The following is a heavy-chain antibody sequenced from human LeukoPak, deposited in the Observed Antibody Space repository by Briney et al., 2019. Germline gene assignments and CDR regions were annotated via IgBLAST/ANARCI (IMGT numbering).Heavy chain of an antibody. CDR1: GGSFSGYF. V-gene: IGHV4-34*01. J-gene: IGHJ4*02. Sequence: NPSETLSLTCAVYGGSFSGYFRSWIRQPPGKGLEWIGEINHSGSTNYNPSLKSRVTISLDTSKNQFSLRLSSVTAADTAVYYCATLRYSSSWFNYWGQGTLVTVSS. CDR2: INHSGST. CDR3: ATLRYSSSWFNY. D-gene: IGHD6-13*01.